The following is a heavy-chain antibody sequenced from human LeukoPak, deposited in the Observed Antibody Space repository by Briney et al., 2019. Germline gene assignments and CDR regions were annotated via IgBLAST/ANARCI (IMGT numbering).Heavy chain of an antibody. V-gene: IGHV1-18*01. D-gene: IGHD6-19*01. CDR1: GYTFTSYG. CDR3: ARDLKRGYSSGRYSWGTGSSNDY. J-gene: IGHJ4*02. Sequence: APVKVSCKASGYTFTSYGISWVRQAPGQGLEWMGWISAYNGNTNYAQKLQGRVTMTTDTPTSTAYMELRSLRSDDTAVYYCARDLKRGYSSGRYSWGTGSSNDYWGQGTLVTVSS. CDR2: ISAYNGNT.